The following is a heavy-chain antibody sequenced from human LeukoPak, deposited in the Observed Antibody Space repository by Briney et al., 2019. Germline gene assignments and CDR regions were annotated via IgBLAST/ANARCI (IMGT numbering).Heavy chain of an antibody. D-gene: IGHD3-22*01. CDR2: IYHSGST. Sequence: SETLSLTCAVSGGSISSGGYSWSWIRQPPGKGLEWIGYIYHSGSTYYNPSLKSRVTISVDRSKNQFSLKLSSVTAADTAVYYCARGRYYYDSSGHYTPENYGMDVWGQGTTVTVSS. CDR1: GGSISSGGYS. J-gene: IGHJ6*02. CDR3: ARGRYYYDSSGHYTPENYGMDV. V-gene: IGHV4-30-2*01.